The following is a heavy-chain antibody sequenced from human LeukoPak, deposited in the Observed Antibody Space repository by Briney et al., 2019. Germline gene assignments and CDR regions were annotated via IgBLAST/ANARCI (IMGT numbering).Heavy chain of an antibody. D-gene: IGHD3-3*01. V-gene: IGHV1-18*01. Sequence: ASVKVSCKASGYTFTSYGIRWVRQAPGQGLEWMGWISAYNGNTNYAQKLQGRVTMTTDTSTSTAYMELRSLRSDDTAVYYCARGSRRYDFWSGYQYWGQGTLVTVSS. CDR2: ISAYNGNT. CDR1: GYTFTSYG. CDR3: ARGSRRYDFWSGYQY. J-gene: IGHJ4*02.